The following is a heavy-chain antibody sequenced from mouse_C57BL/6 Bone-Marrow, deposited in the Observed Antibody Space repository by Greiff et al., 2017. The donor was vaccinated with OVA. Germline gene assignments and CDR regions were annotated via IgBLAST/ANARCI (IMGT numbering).Heavy chain of an antibody. V-gene: IGHV1-82*01. CDR2: IYPGDGDT. J-gene: IGHJ2*01. D-gene: IGHD3-3*01. Sequence: QVQLQQSGPELVKPGASVKISCKASGYAFSSSWMNWVKQRPGKGLEWIGRIYPGDGDTNYNGKFKGKATLTADKSSSTAYMQLSSLTSEDSAVYFCARRGDVDYFDYWGQGTTLTVSS. CDR1: GYAFSSSW. CDR3: ARRGDVDYFDY.